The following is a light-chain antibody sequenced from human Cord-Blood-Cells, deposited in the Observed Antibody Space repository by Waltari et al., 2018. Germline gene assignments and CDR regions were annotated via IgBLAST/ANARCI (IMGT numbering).Light chain of an antibody. CDR3: SSYTSSSTWV. Sequence: QSALTQPASVSGSPGQSITISCTGTSSDVGGYNYVSWYQQHPGKAPKLMVYDLSNRPSVVSNRVSGSKSGNTASLTISGLQSEDEADDYCSSYTSSSTWVFGGGTKLTVL. CDR2: DLS. V-gene: IGLV2-14*03. J-gene: IGLJ3*02. CDR1: SSDVGGYNY.